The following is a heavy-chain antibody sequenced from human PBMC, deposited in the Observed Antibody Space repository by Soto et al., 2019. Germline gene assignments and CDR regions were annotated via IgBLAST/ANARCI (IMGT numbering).Heavy chain of an antibody. CDR3: ARGKKAVAHPDPFDP. CDR1: GDSVSSNSAA. Sequence: KQSQTLSLTCAISGDSVSSNSAAWNWIRQSPSRGLEWLGRTYYRSKWYNDYAVSVKSRITIKPDTSKNQISLQLNSVTPEDTAVYYCARGKKAVAHPDPFDPWGQGTLVTVSS. D-gene: IGHD6-19*01. J-gene: IGHJ5*02. V-gene: IGHV6-1*01. CDR2: TYYRSKWYN.